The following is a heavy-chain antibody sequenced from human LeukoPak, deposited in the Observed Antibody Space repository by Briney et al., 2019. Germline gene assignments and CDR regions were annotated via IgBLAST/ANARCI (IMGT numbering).Heavy chain of an antibody. Sequence: SSETLSLTCAVYGGSFSGYYWSWIRQPPGKGLEWIGEINHSGSTNYNPSLKSRVTISVDTSKNQFSLKLSSVTAADTAVYYCARVLRGDYLSNWFDPWGQGTLVTVSS. CDR3: ARVLRGDYLSNWFDP. D-gene: IGHD4-17*01. V-gene: IGHV4-34*01. J-gene: IGHJ5*02. CDR1: GGSFSGYY. CDR2: INHSGST.